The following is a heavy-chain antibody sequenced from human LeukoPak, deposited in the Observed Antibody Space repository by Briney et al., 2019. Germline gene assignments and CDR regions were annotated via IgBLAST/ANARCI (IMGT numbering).Heavy chain of an antibody. CDR1: GFTFSSYG. V-gene: IGHV3-30*02. D-gene: IGHD2-2*01. CDR3: ARIGTLIPSIRMSHYFDY. Sequence: GGSLRLSCAASGFTFSSYGMHWVRQAPGKGLEWVAFIRYDGSNKYYADSVKGRFTISRDNSKNTLYLQMNSLRAEDTAVYYCARIGTLIPSIRMSHYFDYWGQGTLVTVSS. J-gene: IGHJ4*02. CDR2: IRYDGSNK.